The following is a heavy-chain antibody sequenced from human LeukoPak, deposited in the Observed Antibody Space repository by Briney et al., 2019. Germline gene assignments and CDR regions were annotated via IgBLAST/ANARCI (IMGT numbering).Heavy chain of an antibody. CDR3: ASDGHSTGSFDY. J-gene: IGHJ4*02. CDR1: GFTFSSYW. Sequence: AGGSLRLSCAASGFTFSSYWMNWVRQAPGQGLEWVANIKQDGSVIYYVDSVKGRFTISRDNAKNSLYLQMNTLRAEDTAVYYCASDGHSTGSFDYWGQGTLVTVSS. D-gene: IGHD6-19*01. CDR2: IKQDGSVI. V-gene: IGHV3-7*05.